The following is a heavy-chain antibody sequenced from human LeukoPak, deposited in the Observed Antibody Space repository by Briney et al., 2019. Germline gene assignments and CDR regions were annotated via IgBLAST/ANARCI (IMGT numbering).Heavy chain of an antibody. J-gene: IGHJ4*02. CDR3: AKDNVAAAGRYFDY. V-gene: IGHV3-30*18. Sequence: GRSLRLSCAASGFTFSNYGMHWVRQAPGKGLEWVALISYDGSNKYFADSVKGRFTISRDNSKNTLYLQMHSLRAEDTAVYYCAKDNVAAAGRYFDYWGQGTLVAVSS. CDR1: GFTFSNYG. D-gene: IGHD6-13*01. CDR2: ISYDGSNK.